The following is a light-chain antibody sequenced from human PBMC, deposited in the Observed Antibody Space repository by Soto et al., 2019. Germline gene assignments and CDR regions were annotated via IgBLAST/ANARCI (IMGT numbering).Light chain of an antibody. V-gene: IGKV3-20*01. Sequence: EIVLTQSPGTLSLSPGKRATLSCRASQTVPGNYLAWLQHKPGQAPRPLIYGASNRATGIPDRFSGSESGTDFTLTIARLEPEDFAVYYCHQYTSPPWTLGQGTKVETK. J-gene: IGKJ1*01. CDR1: QTVPGNY. CDR2: GAS. CDR3: HQYTSPPWT.